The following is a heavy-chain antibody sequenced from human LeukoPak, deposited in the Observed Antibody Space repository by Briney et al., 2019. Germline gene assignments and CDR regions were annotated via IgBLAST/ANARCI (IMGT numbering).Heavy chain of an antibody. CDR2: IYPGDSDT. CDR1: GYNFTSYW. CDR3: ARLPATYYYDSSGSGFDY. J-gene: IGHJ4*02. Sequence: TGGSPQISCEGAGYNFTSYWIGWVRPLPGKGLEWMGIIYPGDSDTRYSPSFQGQVTISADKSISTAYLQWSSLKASDTAMYYCARLPATYYYDSSGSGFDYWGQGTLVTVSS. V-gene: IGHV5-51*01. D-gene: IGHD3-22*01.